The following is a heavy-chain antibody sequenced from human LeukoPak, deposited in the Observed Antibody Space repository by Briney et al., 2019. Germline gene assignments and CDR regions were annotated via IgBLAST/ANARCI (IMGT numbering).Heavy chain of an antibody. D-gene: IGHD6-13*01. CDR3: ARHRQGGIYSSSWYGFDY. CDR2: INHSGST. J-gene: IGHJ4*02. V-gene: IGHV4-34*01. CDR1: GGSFSGYY. Sequence: SETLSLTCAVYGGSFSGYYWSWIRQPPGKGLEWIGEINHSGSTNYNPSLKSRVTISVDTSKNQFSLKLNSVTVADMAVYYCARHRQGGIYSSSWYGFDYWGQGTLVTVSS.